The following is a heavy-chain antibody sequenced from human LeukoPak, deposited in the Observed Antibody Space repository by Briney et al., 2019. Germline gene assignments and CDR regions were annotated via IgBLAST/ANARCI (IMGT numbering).Heavy chain of an antibody. V-gene: IGHV1-18*01. CDR3: ARDLRVVAAAGIYVY. Sequence: ASVKVSCKASGYTFTSYGISWVRQAPGQGLEWMGWISAYNGNTNYAQKLQGRVIMTTDTSTSTAYMELRSLRSDDTAVYYCARDLRVVAAAGIYVYWGQGTLVTVSS. D-gene: IGHD6-13*01. CDR1: GYTFTSYG. J-gene: IGHJ4*02. CDR2: ISAYNGNT.